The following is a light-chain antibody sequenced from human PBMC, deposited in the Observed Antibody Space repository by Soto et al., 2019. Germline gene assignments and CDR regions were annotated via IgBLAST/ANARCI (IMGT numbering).Light chain of an antibody. CDR1: QSISTD. CDR3: QQTYNTPRT. CDR2: GAS. J-gene: IGKJ1*01. Sequence: DIQMTQSPSSLSASVGDRVTITCRAGQSISTDLNWYQQKPGKAPKLLIYGASSLHSGVPPRFSRSGSGTDFTLTISSLQAEDFATYYCQQTYNTPRTFGQGPNVEI. V-gene: IGKV1-39*01.